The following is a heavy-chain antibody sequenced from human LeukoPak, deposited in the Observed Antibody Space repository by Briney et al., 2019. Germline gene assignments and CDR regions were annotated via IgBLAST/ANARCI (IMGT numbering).Heavy chain of an antibody. Sequence: GGSLRLSCAASGFTFSNYAMTWVRQAPGKGLECVSIVSYSGDTTYYADSVKGRFTISRDNSKNKLYLQMNNLGAEDTAVYYCAKRGRFLNYYYMDVWGKGTTVTVSS. CDR2: VSYSGDTT. J-gene: IGHJ6*03. V-gene: IGHV3-23*01. D-gene: IGHD3-3*01. CDR3: AKRGRFLNYYYMDV. CDR1: GFTFSNYA.